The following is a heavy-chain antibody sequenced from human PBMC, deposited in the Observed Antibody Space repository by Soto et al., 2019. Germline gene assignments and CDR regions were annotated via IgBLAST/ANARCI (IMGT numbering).Heavy chain of an antibody. CDR3: ATASSSGSSGELDY. D-gene: IGHD3-22*01. Sequence: SETLSLTCTVSGGSISSFYWSWIRQPPGKGLEWIGYVYNSGSTDYNPSLMSRVTISIDTSKNQFSLRLTSVTAADTAVYYCATASSSGSSGELDYWGQGTLVTISS. V-gene: IGHV4-59*01. CDR1: GGSISSFY. CDR2: VYNSGST. J-gene: IGHJ4*02.